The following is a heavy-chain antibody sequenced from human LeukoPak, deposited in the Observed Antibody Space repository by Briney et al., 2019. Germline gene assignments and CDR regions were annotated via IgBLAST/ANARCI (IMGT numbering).Heavy chain of an antibody. Sequence: PGGSLRLSCAASGFTFSSYWMSWVRQAPGKGLEWVANIKQDGSEKYYVDSVKGRFTISRDNAKNSLYLQMNSLRAEDTAVYYCVRGPLLLWFGELGFFDYWGQGTLVTVSS. D-gene: IGHD3-10*01. CDR3: VRGPLLLWFGELGFFDY. CDR2: IKQDGSEK. CDR1: GFTFSSYW. V-gene: IGHV3-7*01. J-gene: IGHJ4*02.